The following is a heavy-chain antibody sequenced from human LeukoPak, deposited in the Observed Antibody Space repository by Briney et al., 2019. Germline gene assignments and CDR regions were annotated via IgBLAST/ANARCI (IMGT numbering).Heavy chain of an antibody. J-gene: IGHJ4*02. CDR3: ARLLTNWSRFDY. D-gene: IGHD1-1*01. CDR1: GGSFSGYY. CDR2: INHSGST. Sequence: SETLSLTCAVYGGSFSGYYWSWIRQPPGKGLEWIGEINHSGSTNYNPSLKSRVTISVDTSKNQFSLKLSSVTAADTAVYYCARLLTNWSRFDYWGQGTLVTVSS. V-gene: IGHV4-34*01.